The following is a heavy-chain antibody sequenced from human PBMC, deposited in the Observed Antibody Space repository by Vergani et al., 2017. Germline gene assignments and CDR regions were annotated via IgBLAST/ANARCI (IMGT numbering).Heavy chain of an antibody. CDR2: IIPIFGTA. D-gene: IGHD3-9*01. CDR3: ARYRHPDLTIFHYYYYGMDV. V-gene: IGHV1-69*12. CDR1: GGTLSSYA. J-gene: IGHJ6*02. Sequence: QVQLVQSGAEVKKPGSSVKVPCKASGGTLSSYAISWVRQAPGQGLEWMGGIIPIFGTANYAQKFQGRVTITADESTSTAYMELSSLRSEDTAVYYCARYRHPDLTIFHYYYYGMDVWSQGTTVTVSS.